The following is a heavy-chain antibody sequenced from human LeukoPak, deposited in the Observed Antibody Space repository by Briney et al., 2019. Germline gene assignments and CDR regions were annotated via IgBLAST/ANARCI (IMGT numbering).Heavy chain of an antibody. CDR2: ISSSGSTI. D-gene: IGHD3-3*01. J-gene: IGHJ6*03. CDR3: ARDQLRFLEWLLSPGDYYMDV. V-gene: IGHV3-11*01. CDR1: GFTFSDYY. Sequence: GGSLRLSCAASGFTFSDYYMSRIRQAPGKGLEWVSYISSSGSTIYYADSVKGRFTISRDNAKNSLYLQMNSLRAEDTAVYYCARDQLRFLEWLLSPGDYYMDVWGKGTTVTVSS.